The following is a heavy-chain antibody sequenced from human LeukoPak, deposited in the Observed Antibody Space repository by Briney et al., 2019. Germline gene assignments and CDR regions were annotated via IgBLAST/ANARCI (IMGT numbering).Heavy chain of an antibody. D-gene: IGHD5-18*01. CDR1: GVSMNNYY. CDR2: SHNNGES. Sequence: SETLSLTCIVSGVSMNNYYWSWIRQTPGKGLEWIAYSHNNGESRYNPSLKGRITISVYTSKSEFTLKLSSVTAADTPIYYCVRQPGSTAAFDTWGQGTMVTVS. V-gene: IGHV4-59*08. CDR3: VRQPGSTAAFDT. J-gene: IGHJ3*02.